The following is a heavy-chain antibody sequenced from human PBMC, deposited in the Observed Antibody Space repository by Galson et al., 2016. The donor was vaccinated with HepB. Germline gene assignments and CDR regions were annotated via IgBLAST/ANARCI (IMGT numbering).Heavy chain of an antibody. CDR2: ISAHNGDT. Sequence: SVKVSCKASGYTFTTNGISWVRQAPGQGLEWVAWISAHNGDTNSAQKFQGRVTLTTDTSTVTAYMELRSLTSDDTAVYYCARDPDRSLDYWGQGTLVTVSS. CDR3: ARDPDRSLDY. CDR1: GYTFTTNG. J-gene: IGHJ4*02. V-gene: IGHV1-18*04.